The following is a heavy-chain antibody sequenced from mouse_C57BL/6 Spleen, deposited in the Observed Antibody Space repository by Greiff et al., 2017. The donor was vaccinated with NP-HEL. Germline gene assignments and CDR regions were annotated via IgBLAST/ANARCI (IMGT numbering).Heavy chain of an antibody. CDR1: GYTFTSCW. Sequence: QVQLQQPGAELVKPGASVKMSCKASGYTFTSCWITWVKQRPGQGLEWIGDIYPGSGSTNYNEKFKSKATLTVDTSSSTAYMQLSSLTSEDSAVYYCARSLDSSGYVDYWGQGTTLTVSS. V-gene: IGHV1-55*01. J-gene: IGHJ2*01. CDR2: IYPGSGST. D-gene: IGHD3-2*02. CDR3: ARSLDSSGYVDY.